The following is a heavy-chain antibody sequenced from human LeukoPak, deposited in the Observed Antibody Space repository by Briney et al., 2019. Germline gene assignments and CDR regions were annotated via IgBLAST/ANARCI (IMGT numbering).Heavy chain of an antibody. Sequence: PSETLSLTCTVSGGSISSYYWSWIRQPAGKGLEWIGRIYTSGSTNYNPSLKSRVTMSVDTSKNQFSLKLSSVTAADTAVYYCASQGYGRGYVHLDYWGQGTLVTVSS. CDR1: GGSISSYY. J-gene: IGHJ4*02. CDR2: IYTSGST. V-gene: IGHV4-4*07. D-gene: IGHD5-12*01. CDR3: ASQGYGRGYVHLDY.